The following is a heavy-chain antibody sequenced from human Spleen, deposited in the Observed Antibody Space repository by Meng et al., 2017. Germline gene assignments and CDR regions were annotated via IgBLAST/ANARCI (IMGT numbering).Heavy chain of an antibody. V-gene: IGHV3-74*01. CDR3: TNDRLNH. D-gene: IGHD1-1*01. CDR2: INTDGSTT. Sequence: EVRLVGSGGGLVQPGGSLRLSCAASGFTFSGHWMHWVRQAPGKGLVWVSRINTDGSTTTYADSVKGRFTISRDNAKNTLYLQMNSLRAEDTAVYYCTNDRLNHWGQGTLVTVSS. J-gene: IGHJ1*01. CDR1: GFTFSGHW.